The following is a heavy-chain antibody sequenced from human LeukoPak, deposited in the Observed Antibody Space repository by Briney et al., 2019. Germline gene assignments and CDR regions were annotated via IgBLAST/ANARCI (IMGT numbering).Heavy chain of an antibody. CDR2: IKQDGSEK. CDR3: GRGGGGVIGELFGY. J-gene: IGHJ4*02. CDR1: GFTFSSYW. V-gene: IGHV3-7*01. D-gene: IGHD3-10*01. Sequence: PGGSLRLSCAASGFTFSSYWMSWVRQAPGKGLEWVANIKQDGSEKYYVDSVKGRFTITRDNAKNSLYLQMNSLRAEDTAVYYCGRGGGGVIGELFGYWGQGTLVTVSS.